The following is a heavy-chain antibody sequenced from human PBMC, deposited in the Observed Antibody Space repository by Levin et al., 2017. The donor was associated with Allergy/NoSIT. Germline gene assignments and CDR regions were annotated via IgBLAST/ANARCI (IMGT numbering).Heavy chain of an antibody. D-gene: IGHD2-8*01. CDR3: ARMTPYNGVWGMDV. V-gene: IGHV4-59*02. CDR2: LHYSGST. CDR1: GGSVIGHY. Sequence: SQTLSLTCSVSGGSVIGHYWSWIRQPPGKGLEWIGYLHYSGSTKYNPSLNSRVTISADTSKNQFSLNLNSMTTADAAVYYCARMTPYNGVWGMDVWGQGTTVTVSS. J-gene: IGHJ6*02.